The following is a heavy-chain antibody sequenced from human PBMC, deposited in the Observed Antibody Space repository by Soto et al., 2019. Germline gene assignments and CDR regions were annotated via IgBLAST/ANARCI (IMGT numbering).Heavy chain of an antibody. J-gene: IGHJ6*03. Sequence: SETLSLTCTVSGGSISSYYWSWIRQPPGKGLEWIGYIYYSGSTNYNPSLKSRVTISVDTSKNQFSLKLSSVTAADTAVYYCARGTGYYYYYMDVWGKGTTVTVSS. CDR1: GGSISSYY. CDR2: IYYSGST. V-gene: IGHV4-59*01. CDR3: ARGTGYYYYYMDV. D-gene: IGHD3-10*01.